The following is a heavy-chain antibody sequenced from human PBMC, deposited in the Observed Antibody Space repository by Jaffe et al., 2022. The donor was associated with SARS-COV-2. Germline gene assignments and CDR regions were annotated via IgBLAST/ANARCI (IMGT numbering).Heavy chain of an antibody. CDR1: GYTLTELS. CDR2: FDPEDGET. V-gene: IGHV1-24*01. D-gene: IGHD3-22*01. J-gene: IGHJ5*02. CDR3: ATYRPDYYDSSGYGFGWFDP. Sequence: QVQLVQSGAEVKKPGASVKVSCKVSGYTLTELSMHWVRQAPGKGLEWMGGFDPEDGETIYAQKFQGRVTMTEDTSTDTAYMELSSLRSEDTAVYYCATYRPDYYDSSGYGFGWFDPWGQGTLVTVSS.